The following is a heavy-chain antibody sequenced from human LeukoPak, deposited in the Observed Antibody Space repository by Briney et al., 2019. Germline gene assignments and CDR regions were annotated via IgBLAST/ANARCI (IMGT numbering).Heavy chain of an antibody. D-gene: IGHD1-26*01. Sequence: GGTLRLSCAASGFSFSDFYMSWIRQAPGMGLEWISYIGTRSNPIYYADSVKGRFTISRDDAKNSLYLQMNSLRDEDTAVYFCAREARGSGRDFDYWGQGILVTVSS. J-gene: IGHJ4*02. CDR3: AREARGSGRDFDY. CDR2: IGTRSNPI. CDR1: GFSFSDFY. V-gene: IGHV3-11*01.